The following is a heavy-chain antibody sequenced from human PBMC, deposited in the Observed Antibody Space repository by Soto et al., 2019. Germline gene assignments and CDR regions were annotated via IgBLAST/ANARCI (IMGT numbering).Heavy chain of an antibody. J-gene: IGHJ3*02. CDR2: ISYDGGNK. CDR1: GFTFSSYA. V-gene: IGHV3-30-3*01. Sequence: GGSLRLSCAASGFTFSSYAMHWVRQAPGKGLEWVAVISYDGGNKYYADSVKGRFTISRDNSKNTLYLQMNSLRAEDTAVYYCRANDFWSGYSPDAFDIWGQGTMVTVSS. CDR3: RANDFWSGYSPDAFDI. D-gene: IGHD3-3*01.